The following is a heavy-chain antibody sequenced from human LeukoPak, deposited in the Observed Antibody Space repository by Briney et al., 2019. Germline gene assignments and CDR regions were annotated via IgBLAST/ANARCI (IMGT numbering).Heavy chain of an antibody. J-gene: IGHJ4*02. CDR3: ARDRTASDY. CDR1: GFTFSNYA. D-gene: IGHD4-17*01. CDR2: IKPDDSEI. Sequence: GGSLRPSCAVSGFTFSNYARNWVRQAPGKGLEWVANIKPDDSEIYYVASMKGRFTISRTNAKNSPYLQMTSLRAEDTALYYCARDRTASDYWGQGTLVTVSS. V-gene: IGHV3-7*01.